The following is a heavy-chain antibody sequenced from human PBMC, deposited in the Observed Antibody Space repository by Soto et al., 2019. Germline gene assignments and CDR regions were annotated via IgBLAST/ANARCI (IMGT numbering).Heavy chain of an antibody. Sequence: ASVKVSCKASGYTFTGYYMHWVRQAPGQGLEWMGWINPNSGGTNYAQKFQGRVTMTRDTSISTAYMELSRLRSDDTAVYYCASNNYVLRFLEWSYGMDVWGQGTTVTVSS. J-gene: IGHJ6*02. D-gene: IGHD3-3*01. CDR2: INPNSGGT. V-gene: IGHV1-2*02. CDR3: ASNNYVLRFLEWSYGMDV. CDR1: GYTFTGYY.